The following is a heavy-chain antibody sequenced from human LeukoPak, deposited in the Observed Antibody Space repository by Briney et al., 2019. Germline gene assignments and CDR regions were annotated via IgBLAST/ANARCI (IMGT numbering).Heavy chain of an antibody. CDR1: GFTVSNTY. Sequence: GGSLRLSCAASGFTVSNTYMSWVRQAPGKGLEWVSAIYSEGSTYYLDSVRGRFTISRDSSNNTLYLQMNSLRADETAVYYCARLHRRQFTSFDYWGQETLITVS. D-gene: IGHD4-11*01. J-gene: IGHJ4*02. CDR3: ARLHRRQFTSFDY. V-gene: IGHV3-53*01. CDR2: IYSEGST.